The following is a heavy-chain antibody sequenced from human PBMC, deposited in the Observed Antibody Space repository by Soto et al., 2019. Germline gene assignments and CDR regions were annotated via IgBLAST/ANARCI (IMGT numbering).Heavy chain of an antibody. V-gene: IGHV3-23*01. J-gene: IGHJ4*02. CDR2: FSGSGGST. CDR1: GFSFRSYA. CDR3: AKGLRDPDYFDY. D-gene: IGHD3-16*01. Sequence: GGSLRLSCAASGFSFRSYAMNWVRQAPGKGLEWVSSFSGSGGSTYYADSVKGRFTISRDDSKDTVYLHLNSLRAEDTAIYYCAKGLRDPDYFDYWGQGTLVTVSS.